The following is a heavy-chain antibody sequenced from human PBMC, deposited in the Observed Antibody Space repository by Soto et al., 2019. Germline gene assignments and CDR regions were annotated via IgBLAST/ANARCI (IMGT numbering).Heavy chain of an antibody. Sequence: ASVKVSCKASGYTFTGYYMHWVRQAPGQGLERMGWINPNSGGTNYAQKFQGWVTMTRDTSVSTAYMELSRLRSEDTAVYYCASQSGYSPGLDYWGQGTLVTVSS. J-gene: IGHJ4*02. CDR3: ASQSGYSPGLDY. V-gene: IGHV1-2*04. CDR2: INPNSGGT. CDR1: GYTFTGYY. D-gene: IGHD3-3*01.